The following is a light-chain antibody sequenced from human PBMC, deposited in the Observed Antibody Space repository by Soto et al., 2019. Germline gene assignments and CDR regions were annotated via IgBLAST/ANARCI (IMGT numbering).Light chain of an antibody. CDR2: AAS. J-gene: IGKJ5*01. Sequence: DIQMTQSPPSLSASVGDRVTITCRASQSISRHFNWYQQKPGKAPKLLIYAASILQSGVPSRFSGSGTGTEYTLTISSLQPEDFATYACQQTYSTPYTFGQGTRLEIK. CDR1: QSISRH. V-gene: IGKV1-39*01. CDR3: QQTYSTPYT.